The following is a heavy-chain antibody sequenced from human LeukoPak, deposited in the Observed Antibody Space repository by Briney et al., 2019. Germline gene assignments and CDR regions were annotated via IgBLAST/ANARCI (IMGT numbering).Heavy chain of an antibody. D-gene: IGHD3-22*01. CDR1: GYTFTSYY. CDR3: ARGGGTSSITMIVVDY. CDR2: INPSGGST. Sequence: ASVKVSCKASGYTFTSYYMHWVRQAPGQGLEWMGIINPSGGSTSYAQKFQGRVTMTRDTSTSTVYMELSSLRPEDTAVYYCARGGGTSSITMIVVDYWGQGTLVTVSS. J-gene: IGHJ4*02. V-gene: IGHV1-46*01.